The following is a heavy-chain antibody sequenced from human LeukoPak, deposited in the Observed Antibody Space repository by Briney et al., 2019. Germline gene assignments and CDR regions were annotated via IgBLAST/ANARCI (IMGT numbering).Heavy chain of an antibody. J-gene: IGHJ4*02. V-gene: IGHV4-59*08. CDR2: IYYSGST. D-gene: IGHD4-17*01. Sequence: SETLSLTCTVSGGSISSYYWSWIRQPPGKGLEWIGYIYYSGSTSYNPSLKSRVTISVDTSKNQFSLKLSSVTAADTAVYYCARHLGDYGELGYYFDYWGQGTLVTVSS. CDR3: ARHLGDYGELGYYFDY. CDR1: GGSISSYY.